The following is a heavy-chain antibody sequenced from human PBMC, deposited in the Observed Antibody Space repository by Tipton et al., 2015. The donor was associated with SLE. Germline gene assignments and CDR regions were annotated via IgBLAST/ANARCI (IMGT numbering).Heavy chain of an antibody. CDR1: GGSFSGYY. Sequence: TLSLTCAVYGGSFSGYYWSWIRQPPGKGLEWIGEINHSGSTNYNPSLKSRVTISVDTSKNQFSLKLSSVTAADTAVYYCARESRSSSWYYFDYWGQGTLVTVSS. CDR2: INHSGST. D-gene: IGHD6-13*01. V-gene: IGHV4-34*01. J-gene: IGHJ4*02. CDR3: ARESRSSSWYYFDY.